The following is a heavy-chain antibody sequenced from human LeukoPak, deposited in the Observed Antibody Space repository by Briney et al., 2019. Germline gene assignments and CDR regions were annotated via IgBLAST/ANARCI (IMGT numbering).Heavy chain of an antibody. D-gene: IGHD1-14*01. V-gene: IGHV3-30-3*01. CDR3: ARERNPPPYYFDY. J-gene: IGHJ4*02. CDR2: ISYDGSNK. Sequence: HPGRSLRLSCAASGFTFSSYAMHWVRQAPGKGLEWVAVISYDGSNKYYADSVKGRFTISRDNSKNTLYLQMNSLRAEDTAVYYCARERNPPPYYFDYWGQGTLVTVSS. CDR1: GFTFSSYA.